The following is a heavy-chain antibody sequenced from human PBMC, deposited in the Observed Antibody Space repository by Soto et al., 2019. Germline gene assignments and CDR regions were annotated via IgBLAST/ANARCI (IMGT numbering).Heavy chain of an antibody. CDR2: IYYSGST. CDR3: ARHWGGILTGYYGAYFDY. J-gene: IGHJ4*02. V-gene: IGHV4-39*01. Sequence: SETLSLTCTVSGGSISSSSYYWGWIRQPPGKGLEWIGSIYYSGSTYYNPSLKSRVTISVDTSKNQFSLKLSSVTAADTAVYYCARHWGGILTGYYGAYFDYWGQGTLVTVSS. CDR1: GGSISSSSYY. D-gene: IGHD3-9*01.